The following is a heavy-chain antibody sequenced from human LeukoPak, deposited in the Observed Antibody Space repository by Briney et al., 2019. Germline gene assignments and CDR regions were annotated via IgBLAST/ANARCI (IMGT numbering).Heavy chain of an antibody. Sequence: GGSLRLSCAASGFTFSTYWMHWVRQAPGKGLVWVSRINTDESRTNYADPVKGRFTISRDNAKNTLYLQMNSLRAEDTALYYCATSARTYIGSSLDYWGQGTLVTVSS. D-gene: IGHD2-15*01. J-gene: IGHJ4*02. CDR3: ATSARTYIGSSLDY. CDR1: GFTFSTYW. V-gene: IGHV3-74*01. CDR2: INTDESRT.